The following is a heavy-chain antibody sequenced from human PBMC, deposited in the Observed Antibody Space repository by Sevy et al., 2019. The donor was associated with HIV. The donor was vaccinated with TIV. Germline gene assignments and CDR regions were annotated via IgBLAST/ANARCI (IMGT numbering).Heavy chain of an antibody. CDR1: GFPLSTYW. CDR2: VNQDGSVK. J-gene: IGHJ4*02. D-gene: IGHD6-6*01. V-gene: IGHV3-74*01. CDR3: ARGIGSSGGL. Sequence: GGSLRLACTCSGFPLSTYWMHWVRQIPGKGLDWVCHVNQDGSVKQYADSVRGRFTISRDNVKNTVFLYMNSLRTDDTVLYYCARGIGSSGGLWGQGTLVTVSS.